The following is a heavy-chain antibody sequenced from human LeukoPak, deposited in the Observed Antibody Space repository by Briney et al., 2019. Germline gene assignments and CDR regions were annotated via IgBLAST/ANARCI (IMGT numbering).Heavy chain of an antibody. V-gene: IGHV3-15*01. Sequence: PGGSLRLSCAASGFTFSNAWMSWVRQAPGKGLEWVGRIKSKTDGGTTDYAAPVKGRFTISRDDSKNTLYLQMNSLKTEDTAVYYCTTDYRTVEGDYFDYWGQGTLVTVSS. CDR2: IKSKTDGGTT. D-gene: IGHD3-16*01. J-gene: IGHJ4*02. CDR1: GFTFSNAW. CDR3: TTDYRTVEGDYFDY.